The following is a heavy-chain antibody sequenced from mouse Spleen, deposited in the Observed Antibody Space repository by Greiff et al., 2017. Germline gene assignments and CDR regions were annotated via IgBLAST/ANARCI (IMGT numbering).Heavy chain of an antibody. CDR2: ISYDGSN. D-gene: IGHD1-1*01. V-gene: IGHV3-6*01. Sequence: EVQVVESGPGLVKPSQSLSLTCSVTGYSITSGYYWNWIRQFPGNKLEWMGYISYDGSNNYNPSLKNRISITRDTSKNQFFLKLNSVTTEDTATYYCARRGTTVVADAMDYWGQGTSVTGSS. CDR1: GYSITSGYY. J-gene: IGHJ4*01. CDR3: ARRGTTVVADAMDY.